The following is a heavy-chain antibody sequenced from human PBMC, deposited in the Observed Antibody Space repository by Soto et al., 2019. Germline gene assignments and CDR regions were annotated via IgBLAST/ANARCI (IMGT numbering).Heavy chain of an antibody. CDR2: ISAYNGNT. CDR3: ARDPYIARAAAGTSAWFAA. D-gene: IGHD6-13*01. Sequence: ASVKVSCKASGYTFTSYGISWVRQAPGQGLEWMGWISAYNGNTNYAQKLQGRVTMTTDTSTSTAYMELRSLRSDDTAVYYCARDPYIARAAAGTSAWFAAWGQGAMVTVS. J-gene: IGHJ5*02. CDR1: GYTFTSYG. V-gene: IGHV1-18*01.